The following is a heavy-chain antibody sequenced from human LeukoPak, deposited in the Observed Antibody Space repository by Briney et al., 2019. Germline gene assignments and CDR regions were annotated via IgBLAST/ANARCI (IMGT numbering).Heavy chain of an antibody. CDR2: IYTSGTT. V-gene: IGHV4-61*02. D-gene: IGHD6-6*01. J-gene: IGHJ6*03. Sequence: PSETLSLTCTVSGGSVRRGNYYWTWLRQPAGSGLEWIGRIYTSGTTDYHPSLRTRVTIPVDASRNQFSLNLSSVTAADTAVYYCARWSGSVTARNYYYYMDVWGEGTTVTVSS. CDR3: ARWSGSVTARNYYYYMDV. CDR1: GGSVRRGNYY.